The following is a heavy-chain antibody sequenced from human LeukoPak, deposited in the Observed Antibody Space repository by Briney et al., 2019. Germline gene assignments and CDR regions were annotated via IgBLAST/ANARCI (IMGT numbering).Heavy chain of an antibody. CDR2: VYASGST. CDR1: GGSISSYY. J-gene: IGHJ4*02. Sequence: SETQSLTCTVSGGSISSYYWSWIRQPPGKGLEWIGYVYASGSTNYNPSLKSRVTMSMDTSKNQISLKLSSVTTADTAVYYCATWDSSGWLFDFWGQGTLVTVSS. CDR3: ATWDSSGWLFDF. D-gene: IGHD6-19*01. V-gene: IGHV4-59*01.